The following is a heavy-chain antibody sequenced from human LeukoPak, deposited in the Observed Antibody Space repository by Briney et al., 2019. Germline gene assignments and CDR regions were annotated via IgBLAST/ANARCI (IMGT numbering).Heavy chain of an antibody. CDR3: ARRGQLRFLEWLPLSYYYYGMDV. V-gene: IGHV4-34*01. D-gene: IGHD3-3*01. CDR1: GGSFSGYY. J-gene: IGHJ6*02. Sequence: KPSETLSLTCAVYGGSFSGYYWSWIRQPPGKGLEWIGEINHSGSTNYNPSLKSRVTISVDTSKNQFSLKLSSVTAADTAVYYCARRGQLRFLEWLPLSYYYYGMDVWGQGTTVTVSS. CDR2: INHSGST.